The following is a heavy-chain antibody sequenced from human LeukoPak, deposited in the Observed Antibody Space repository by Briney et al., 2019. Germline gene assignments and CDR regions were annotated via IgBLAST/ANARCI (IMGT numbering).Heavy chain of an antibody. CDR3: TTALVVTGLDY. D-gene: IGHD2-21*02. J-gene: IGHJ4*02. Sequence: PGGSLRLSCAASGFTFSSYSMNWVCQAPGKGLEWVSYISSSSSTIYYADSVKGRFTISRDNSKNTLYLQMNSLKTEDTAVYYCTTALVVTGLDYWGQGTLVTVSS. CDR2: ISSSSSTI. V-gene: IGHV3-48*01. CDR1: GFTFSSYS.